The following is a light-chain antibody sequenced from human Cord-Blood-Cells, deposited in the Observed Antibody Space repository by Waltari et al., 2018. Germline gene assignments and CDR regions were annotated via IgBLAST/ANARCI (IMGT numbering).Light chain of an antibody. CDR1: NSDVGGYNY. J-gene: IGLJ1*01. Sequence: QSALTQPASVSGSTGQSITISCTGTNSDVGGYNYVSWYQQHPSKAPKLMIYEVRSRPSGVSNLFSRSKSGNTASLTISGLQAEDEADYYCSSYTSSSTRVFVTGTKVTVL. CDR3: SSYTSSSTRV. CDR2: EVR. V-gene: IGLV2-14*01.